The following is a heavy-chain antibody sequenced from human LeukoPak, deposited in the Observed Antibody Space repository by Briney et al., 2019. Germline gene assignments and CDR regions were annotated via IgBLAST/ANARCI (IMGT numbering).Heavy chain of an antibody. CDR1: GYTFTSYG. V-gene: IGHV1-18*01. D-gene: IGHD2-2*01. Sequence: ASVKVSCKASGYTFTSYGISWVRQAPGQGLEWMGWISAYNGNTNYAQKLQGRVTITADESTSTAYMELSSLRSEDTAVYYCARSYIVVVPAEAIAAFDIWGQGTMVTVSS. CDR2: ISAYNGNT. J-gene: IGHJ3*02. CDR3: ARSYIVVVPAEAIAAFDI.